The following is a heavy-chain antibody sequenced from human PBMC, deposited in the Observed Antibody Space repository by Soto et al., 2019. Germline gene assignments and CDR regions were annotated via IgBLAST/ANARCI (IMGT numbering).Heavy chain of an antibody. J-gene: IGHJ6*02. Sequence: SVKVSCKASGGTFSSYAISWVRQAPGQGLEWMGGIIPIFGTANYAQKFQGRVTITADESTSTAYMELSSLRSEDTAVYYCARLGYCSSTSCYTMDPTDYGMDVWGPGTTVTVSS. V-gene: IGHV1-69*13. CDR2: IIPIFGTA. D-gene: IGHD2-2*02. CDR3: ARLGYCSSTSCYTMDPTDYGMDV. CDR1: GGTFSSYA.